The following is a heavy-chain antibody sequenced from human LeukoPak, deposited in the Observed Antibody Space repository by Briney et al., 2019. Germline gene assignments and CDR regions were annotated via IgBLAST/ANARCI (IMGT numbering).Heavy chain of an antibody. V-gene: IGHV1-8*03. CDR1: GYTFTIYG. J-gene: IGHJ4*02. Sequence: GASVTVSFKSSGYTFTIYGINWVRQAPGQGLEWMGWMNPNSGSTGYAQKFHGRVTITSNTSISTAYMELSGLRSEDTAVYYCARGRSTGYPYYFEYWGQGTLVTVSS. CDR2: MNPNSGST. CDR3: ARGRSTGYPYYFEY. D-gene: IGHD5-12*01.